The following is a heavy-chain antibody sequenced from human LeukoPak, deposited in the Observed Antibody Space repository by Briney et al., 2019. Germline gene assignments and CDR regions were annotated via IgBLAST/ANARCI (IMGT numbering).Heavy chain of an antibody. Sequence: ASVKVSCKASGYTFTTYGISWVRQAPGQGLEWMGWISAYNGNTNYAQKFQGRVTMTRDTSSNTAYMELSSLTSDDTAIYFCARKKVEVVATYDYWGQGTLITVAS. J-gene: IGHJ4*02. CDR2: ISAYNGNT. V-gene: IGHV1-18*01. CDR1: GYTFTTYG. D-gene: IGHD2-21*01. CDR3: ARKKVEVVATYDY.